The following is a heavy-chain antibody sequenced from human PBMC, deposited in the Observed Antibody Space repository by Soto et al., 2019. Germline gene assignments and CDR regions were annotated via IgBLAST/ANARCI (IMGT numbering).Heavy chain of an antibody. Sequence: PSETLSLTXAVYGGSFSGYYWSWIRQPPGKGLEWIGEINHSGSTNYNPSLKSRVTISVDTSKNQFSLKLSSVTAADTAVYYCARGVSVVLMVYAIHYYYGMDVWGQGTTVTVSS. J-gene: IGHJ6*02. V-gene: IGHV4-34*01. CDR1: GGSFSGYY. D-gene: IGHD2-8*01. CDR3: ARGVSVVLMVYAIHYYYGMDV. CDR2: INHSGST.